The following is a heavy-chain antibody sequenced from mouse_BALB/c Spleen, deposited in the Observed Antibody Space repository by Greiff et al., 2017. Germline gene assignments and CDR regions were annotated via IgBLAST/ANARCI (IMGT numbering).Heavy chain of an antibody. Sequence: EVKLVESGGGLVQPGGSLRLSCATSGFTFTDYYMSWVRQPPGKALEWLGFIRNKANGYTTEYSASVKGRFTISRDNSQSILYLQMNTLRAEDSATYYCARGYYRYDAMDYWGQGTSVTVSS. CDR1: GFTFTDYY. J-gene: IGHJ4*01. V-gene: IGHV7-3*02. D-gene: IGHD2-14*01. CDR3: ARGYYRYDAMDY. CDR2: IRNKANGYTT.